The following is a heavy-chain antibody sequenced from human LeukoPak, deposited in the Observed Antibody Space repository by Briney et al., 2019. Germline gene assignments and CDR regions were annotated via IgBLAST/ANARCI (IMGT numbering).Heavy chain of an antibody. CDR1: GGSISGYY. D-gene: IGHD6-13*01. CDR3: ARGSQQQLVLFDY. Sequence: PSETLSLTCTVSGGSISGYYWSWIRQPPGKGLEWIGYIYYSGSTNYNPSLKSRVTISVDTSKNQFSLKLSSVTAADTAVYYCARGSQQQLVLFDYWGQGTLVTVSS. J-gene: IGHJ4*02. CDR2: IYYSGST. V-gene: IGHV4-59*01.